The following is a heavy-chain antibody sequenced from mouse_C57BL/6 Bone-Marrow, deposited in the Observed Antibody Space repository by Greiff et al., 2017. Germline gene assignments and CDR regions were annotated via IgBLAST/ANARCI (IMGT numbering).Heavy chain of an antibody. D-gene: IGHD1-1*01. V-gene: IGHV1-50*01. CDR3: ARRDYGSRAWFAY. CDR1: GYTFTSYW. CDR2: IDPSDSYT. J-gene: IGHJ3*01. Sequence: QVQLQQPGAELVKPGASVKLSCKASGYTFTSYWMQWVKQRPGQGLEWIGEIDPSDSYTHYNQQFKGQDTLTVDTSYSTAYMQLSSLTSEDSAVCYCARRDYGSRAWFAYWGQGTLVTVSA.